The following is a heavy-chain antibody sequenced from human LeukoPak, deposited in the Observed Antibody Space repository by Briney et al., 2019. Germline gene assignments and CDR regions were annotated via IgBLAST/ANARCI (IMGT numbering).Heavy chain of an antibody. CDR1: GYSISSGYY. V-gene: IGHV4-38-2*01. J-gene: IGHJ4*02. D-gene: IGHD3-16*02. CDR3: ARWNVWGSYRYTGGYFDY. CDR2: IYHSGST. Sequence: SETLSLTCAVSGYSISSGYYWGWIRQPPGKGLEWIGSIYHSGSTYYNPSLKSRVTISVDTSKNQFSLKLSSVTAADTAVYYCARWNVWGSYRYTGGYFDYWGQGTLVTVSS.